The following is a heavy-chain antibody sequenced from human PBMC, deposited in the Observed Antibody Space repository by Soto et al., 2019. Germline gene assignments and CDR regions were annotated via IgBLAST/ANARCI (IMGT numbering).Heavy chain of an antibody. J-gene: IGHJ4*02. CDR3: ARGIHVATIPYYFDY. D-gene: IGHD5-12*01. Sequence: SVKVSCKASGGTFSSYAISWVRQAPGQGLEWMGGIIPIFGTANYAQKFQGRVTITADESTSTAYMELSSLRSEDTAVYYCARGIHVATIPYYFDYWGQGTLVTVSS. V-gene: IGHV1-69*13. CDR2: IIPIFGTA. CDR1: GGTFSSYA.